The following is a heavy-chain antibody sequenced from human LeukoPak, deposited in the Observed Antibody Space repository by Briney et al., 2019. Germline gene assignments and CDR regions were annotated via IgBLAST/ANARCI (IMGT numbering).Heavy chain of an antibody. CDR1: GGSISSYY. CDR2: INHSGST. Sequence: PSETLSLTCTVSGGSISSYYWSWIRQPPGKGLEWIGEINHSGSTNYNPSLKSRVTISVDTSKNQFSLKLSSVTAADTAVYYCARIVVPAAMREYYYGMDVWGQGTTVTVSS. D-gene: IGHD2-2*01. V-gene: IGHV4-34*01. CDR3: ARIVVPAAMREYYYGMDV. J-gene: IGHJ6*02.